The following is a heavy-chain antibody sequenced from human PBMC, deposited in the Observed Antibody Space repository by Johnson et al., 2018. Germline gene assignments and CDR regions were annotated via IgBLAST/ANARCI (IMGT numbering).Heavy chain of an antibody. CDR2: IGTAGDT. D-gene: IGHD3-16*01. CDR1: GFTFSRYD. CDR3: ASGGGMDWFDP. J-gene: IGHJ5*02. Sequence: VQLVESGGGLVQPGGSXRLSCAASGFTFSRYDMHWVRQATGKGLEWVSGIGTAGDTYSLGSVKGRFTISRENVKNSLYLQMNSLGAGDTAIYYGASGGGMDWFDPWGQGTLVTVSS. V-gene: IGHV3-13*01.